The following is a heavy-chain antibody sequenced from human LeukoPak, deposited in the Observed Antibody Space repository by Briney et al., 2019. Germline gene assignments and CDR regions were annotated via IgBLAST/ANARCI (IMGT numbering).Heavy chain of an antibody. D-gene: IGHD6-13*01. CDR1: GFTVSSNY. V-gene: IGHV3-53*01. Sequence: PGGSLRLSCAASGFTVSSNYMSWVRQAPGKGLEWVSVIYSGGSTYYADSVKGRFTISRDNSKNTLYLKMNSPRAEDTAVYYCARPQRGSNSRDYYYYGMDVWGQGTTVTVSS. CDR3: ARPQRGSNSRDYYYYGMDV. CDR2: IYSGGST. J-gene: IGHJ6*02.